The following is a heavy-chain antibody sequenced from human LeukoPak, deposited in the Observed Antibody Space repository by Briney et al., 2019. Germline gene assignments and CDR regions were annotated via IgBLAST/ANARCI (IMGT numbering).Heavy chain of an antibody. J-gene: IGHJ3*02. D-gene: IGHD5-18*01. CDR2: ISSSGSTI. CDR3: ARVRMQGYSYGYGRGGAFDI. CDR1: GFTFSSYE. Sequence: GGSLRLSCAASGFTFSSYEMNWVRQAPGKGLEGVSYISSSGSTIYYADSVKGRFTISRDNAKNSLYLQMNSLRAEDTAVYYCARVRMQGYSYGYGRGGAFDIWGQGTMVTVSS. V-gene: IGHV3-48*03.